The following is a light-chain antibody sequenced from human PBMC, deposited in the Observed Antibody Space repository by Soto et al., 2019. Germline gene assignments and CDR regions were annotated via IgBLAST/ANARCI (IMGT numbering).Light chain of an antibody. J-gene: IGKJ1*01. V-gene: IGKV3-20*01. CDR3: QRYVASQAT. CDR2: GAS. CDR1: QRVSTN. Sequence: EIVLTQSPGTRYLSPGERATLSCRASQRVSTNLAWYQQKPGQAPRLLIYGASTRATGIPAGFSGSGSGTEFTLTISRLEPEDFAVYYCQRYVASQATFGQGTKVDIK.